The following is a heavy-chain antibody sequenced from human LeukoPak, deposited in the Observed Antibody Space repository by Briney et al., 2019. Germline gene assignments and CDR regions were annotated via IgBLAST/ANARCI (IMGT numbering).Heavy chain of an antibody. CDR1: GFTFSSFT. D-gene: IGHD4/OR15-4a*01. J-gene: IGHJ4*02. CDR2: ISGTTDTI. V-gene: IGHV3-48*04. Sequence: GGSLRLSCAATGFTFSSFTMNWVRQAPGKGLEWVSSISGTTDTIYYADSVKGRFTISRNNANNSVSLQMNSLRPEDTAVYFCARRRVLSVARALDYWGQGTLVTVFS. CDR3: ARRRVLSVARALDY.